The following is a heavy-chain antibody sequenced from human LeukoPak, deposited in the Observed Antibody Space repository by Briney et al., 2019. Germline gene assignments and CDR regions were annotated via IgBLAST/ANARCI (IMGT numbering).Heavy chain of an antibody. Sequence: SVKVSCKASGGTFSSYAISWVRQAPGQGLEWMGGIIPIFGTANYAQKFQGRVTITADKSTSTAYMELSSLRSEDTAVYYSARGRYSYGPIDYYYYYMDVWGKGTTVTVSS. D-gene: IGHD5-18*01. CDR2: IIPIFGTA. V-gene: IGHV1-69*06. CDR1: GGTFSSYA. J-gene: IGHJ6*03. CDR3: ARGRYSYGPIDYYYYYMDV.